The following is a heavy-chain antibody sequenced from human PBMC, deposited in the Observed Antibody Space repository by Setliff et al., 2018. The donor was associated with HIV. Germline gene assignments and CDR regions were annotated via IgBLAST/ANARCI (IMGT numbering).Heavy chain of an antibody. CDR1: GGSVSSYY. CDR3: ASGGYYGSGSYYGGWFDP. Sequence: SETLSLTCTVSGGSVSSYYWSWIRQPPGKGLEWIGHIYYSGTTNYSPSLKSRVTISVDTSKNQFSLKLSSVTAADTAVYYCASGGYYGSGSYYGGWFDPWGQGNRVTVSS. D-gene: IGHD3-10*01. CDR2: IYYSGTT. J-gene: IGHJ5*02. V-gene: IGHV4-59*02.